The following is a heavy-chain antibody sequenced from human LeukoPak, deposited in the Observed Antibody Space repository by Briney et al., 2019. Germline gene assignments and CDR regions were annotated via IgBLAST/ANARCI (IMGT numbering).Heavy chain of an antibody. Sequence: SETLSLTCTVSGGSISSYYRSWIRQPPGKGLEWIGYIYYSGSTNYNPSLKSRVTISVDTSKNQFSLKLSSVTAADTAVYYCAREGNDFWSGYYSLNWFDPWGQGTLVTVSS. D-gene: IGHD3-3*01. CDR3: AREGNDFWSGYYSLNWFDP. CDR1: GGSISSYY. CDR2: IYYSGST. J-gene: IGHJ5*02. V-gene: IGHV4-59*01.